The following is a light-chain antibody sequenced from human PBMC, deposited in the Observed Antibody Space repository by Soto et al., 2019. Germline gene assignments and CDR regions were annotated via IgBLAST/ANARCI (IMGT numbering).Light chain of an antibody. V-gene: IGLV1-44*01. CDR2: DNY. Sequence: QSVLTQPLSASGTPGQRVTMSCSGSSSNIGNNIVNWYQQLPGTAPKLLIYDNYQRPSGVPNRFSASKSGTSASLAISGLQSEDEADYYCAAWDDSLNGVVFGGGTKVTVL. J-gene: IGLJ2*01. CDR3: AAWDDSLNGVV. CDR1: SSNIGNNI.